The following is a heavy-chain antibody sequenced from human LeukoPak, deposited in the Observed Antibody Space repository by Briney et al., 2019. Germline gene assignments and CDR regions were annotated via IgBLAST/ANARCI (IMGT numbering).Heavy chain of an antibody. D-gene: IGHD3-10*01. Sequence: GASVKVSCKASGYTFTSYDINWVRQATGQGLEWMGWMNPNSGNTGYAQKFQGRVTMTRNTSISTAYMELSSLRSEDTAVYYCARGWLRYYGSGRRGYYYYMDVWGKGTTVTISS. CDR3: ARGWLRYYGSGRRGYYYYMDV. CDR1: GYTFTSYD. CDR2: MNPNSGNT. V-gene: IGHV1-8*01. J-gene: IGHJ6*03.